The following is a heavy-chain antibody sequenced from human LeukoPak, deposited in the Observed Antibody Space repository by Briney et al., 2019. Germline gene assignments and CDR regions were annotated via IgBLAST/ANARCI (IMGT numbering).Heavy chain of an antibody. CDR3: ARSLYPNWYFDL. CDR2: IYYSGST. CDR1: GGSIGRYY. V-gene: IGHV4-59*01. Sequence: SETLSLTCTVSGGSIGRYYWSWIRQPPGKGLEWIGYIYYSGSTNYNPSLKSRVTISVDTSKNQFSLKLSSVTAADTAVYYCARSLYPNWYFDLWGRGTLVTVSS. J-gene: IGHJ2*01. D-gene: IGHD2-2*01.